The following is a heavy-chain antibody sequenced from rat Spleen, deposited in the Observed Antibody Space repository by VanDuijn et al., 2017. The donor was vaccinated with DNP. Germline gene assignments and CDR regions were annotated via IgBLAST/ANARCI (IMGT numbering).Heavy chain of an antibody. CDR3: ARSDYYDGGFYYGYFDF. J-gene: IGHJ2*01. V-gene: IGHV2S12*01. CDR2: LSSGGST. Sequence: QVQLKESGPGLVQPSQTLSLTCTVSGFSLTSNGVSWVRQTPGKGLEWIAALSSGGSTFYNPALKSRLSISRDTSKSQLFLRWNSLQDEGTAMYFCARSDYYDGGFYYGYFDFWGQGVMVPVSS. D-gene: IGHD1-12*02. CDR1: GFSLTSNG.